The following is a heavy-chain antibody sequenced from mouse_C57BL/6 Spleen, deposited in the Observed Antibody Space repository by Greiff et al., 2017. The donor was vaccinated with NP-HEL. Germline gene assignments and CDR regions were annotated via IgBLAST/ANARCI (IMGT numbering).Heavy chain of an antibody. CDR1: GYAFTNYL. Sequence: VQLQQSGAELVRPGTSVKVSCKASGYAFTNYLIEWVKQRPGQGLEWIGVINPGSGGTNYNEKFKGKATLTADKSSSTAYMQLSSLTSEDSAVYFCARCDGSFDWYFDVWGTGTTVTVSS. D-gene: IGHD1-2*01. CDR2: INPGSGGT. CDR3: ARCDGSFDWYFDV. V-gene: IGHV1-54*01. J-gene: IGHJ1*03.